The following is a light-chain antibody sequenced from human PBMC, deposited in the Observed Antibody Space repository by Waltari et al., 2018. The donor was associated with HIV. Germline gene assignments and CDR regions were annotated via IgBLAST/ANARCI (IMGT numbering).Light chain of an antibody. CDR2: EVT. J-gene: IGLJ2*01. CDR3: CSYAGSDVV. V-gene: IGLV2-8*01. CDR1: SSDVGVYTY. Sequence: QSALTQPPSASGSPGQSVTISCTGTSSDVGVYTYISWYQQHPGKAPQLMLFEVTKRPSGGPDRFSGSKSGNTASLTVSGLQAEDEAVYYCCSYAGSDVVFGGGTKLTVL.